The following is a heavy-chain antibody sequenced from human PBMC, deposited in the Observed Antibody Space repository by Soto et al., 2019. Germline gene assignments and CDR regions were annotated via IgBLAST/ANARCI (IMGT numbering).Heavy chain of an antibody. Sequence: QVQLVQSGAEVKKPGSSVKVSCKASGGTFSSYAISWVRQAPGQGLEWMGGIIPIFGTANYAQKFQGRVTITADKSTSTAYMELSSLRSEDTAVYYCARAQVAARSVRGVIRYFDYWGQGTLVTVSS. J-gene: IGHJ4*02. D-gene: IGHD3-10*01. V-gene: IGHV1-69*06. CDR3: ARAQVAARSVRGVIRYFDY. CDR2: IIPIFGTA. CDR1: GGTFSSYA.